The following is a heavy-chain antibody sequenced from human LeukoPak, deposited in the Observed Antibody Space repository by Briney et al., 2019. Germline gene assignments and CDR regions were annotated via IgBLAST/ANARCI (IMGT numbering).Heavy chain of an antibody. CDR1: GASFSSSTYY. J-gene: IGHJ4*02. Sequence: PSETLSLTCTVSGASFSSSTYYWGWIRQPPGKGLEWIGSIYYGGGTYYNPSLKSRVTMSVDTSKKQFSLELSSVTAADTAVYYCARHAGGIAAAGTRPFDYWGQGTLVTVSS. CDR2: IYYGGGT. V-gene: IGHV4-39*01. CDR3: ARHAGGIAAAGTRPFDY. D-gene: IGHD6-13*01.